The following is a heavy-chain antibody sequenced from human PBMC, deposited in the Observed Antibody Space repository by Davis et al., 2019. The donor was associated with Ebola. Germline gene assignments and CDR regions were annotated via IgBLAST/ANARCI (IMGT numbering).Heavy chain of an antibody. V-gene: IGHV4-39*01. Sequence: MPSQTLSLTCTVSAGSISSTTHFWGWLRQPPGKGLEWIGGITNTGSTYYNPSLERRVTISVAPSKHQFTLKLTALTAADTAVYYCASRPITLVRDGAFDVWGQGTMVSVSS. CDR3: ASRPITLVRDGAFDV. CDR1: AGSISSTTHF. J-gene: IGHJ3*01. CDR2: ITNTGST. D-gene: IGHD3-10*01.